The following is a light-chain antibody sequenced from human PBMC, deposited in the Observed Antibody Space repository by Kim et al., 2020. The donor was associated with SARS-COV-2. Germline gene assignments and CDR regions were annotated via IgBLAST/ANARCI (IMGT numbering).Light chain of an antibody. J-gene: IGKJ1*01. Sequence: VSPGERATLSCRASQSVSSNLAWYQQKTGQGPRLLIYAASTRASGIPVRFSGSGSGTEFTLTISSLQSEDFAVYYCQQYDNWPETFGQGTKVDIK. CDR1: QSVSSN. V-gene: IGKV3-15*01. CDR3: QQYDNWPET. CDR2: AAS.